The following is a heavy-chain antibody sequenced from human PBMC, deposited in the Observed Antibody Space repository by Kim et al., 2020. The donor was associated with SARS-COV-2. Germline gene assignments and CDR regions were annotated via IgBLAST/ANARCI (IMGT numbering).Heavy chain of an antibody. J-gene: IGHJ4*02. Sequence: STASYADSVKALFTISRDNAKNTLYLQMNSLRAEDTAVYYCARRDYYFDYWGQGALVTVSS. V-gene: IGHV3-74*01. CDR3: ARRDYYFDY. CDR2: STA.